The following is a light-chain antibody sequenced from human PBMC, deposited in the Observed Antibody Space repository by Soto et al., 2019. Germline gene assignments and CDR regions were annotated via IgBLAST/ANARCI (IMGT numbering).Light chain of an antibody. CDR3: QSYDSSLSGWV. Sequence: QSVLTQPPSASGTPGQRVTISCSGGSSNIGINTVNWYQQLPGTAPKVLIYTDNQRPSGVPDRFSGSKSGTSASLAITGLQAEGEADYYCQSYDSSLSGWVFGGGTQLTVL. J-gene: IGLJ3*02. CDR1: SSNIGINT. V-gene: IGLV1-44*01. CDR2: TDN.